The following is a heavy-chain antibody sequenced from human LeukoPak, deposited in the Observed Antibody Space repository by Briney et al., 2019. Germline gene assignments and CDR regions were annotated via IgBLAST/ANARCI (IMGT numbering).Heavy chain of an antibody. D-gene: IGHD6-19*01. CDR1: GYTFTSYD. CDR3: ARGGSSGWRTPNDDY. V-gene: IGHV1-18*01. CDR2: SPYNGNT. J-gene: IGHJ4*02. Sequence: GASVKVSCKASGYTFTSYDINWVRQATGQGLEWMGWSPYNGNTNYAQKLQGRVTMTTDTSTSTAYMELRSLRSDDTAVYYCARGGSSGWRTPNDDYWGQGTLVTVSS.